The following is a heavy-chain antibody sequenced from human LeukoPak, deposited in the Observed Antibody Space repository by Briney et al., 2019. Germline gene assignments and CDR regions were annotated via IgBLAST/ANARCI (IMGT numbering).Heavy chain of an antibody. D-gene: IGHD3-22*01. J-gene: IGHJ2*01. Sequence: PSETLSLTCAVSGGSITSGRYYWGWIRQPPGKGLEWIGSVYYSGSTSYNPSLKSRVTISVDTSDNQFSLRLSSVTAADTAVYYCARQGYYDSSGYLHWYFDLWGRGTLVTVSS. V-gene: IGHV4-39*01. CDR3: ARQGYYDSSGYLHWYFDL. CDR2: VYYSGST. CDR1: GGSITSGRYY.